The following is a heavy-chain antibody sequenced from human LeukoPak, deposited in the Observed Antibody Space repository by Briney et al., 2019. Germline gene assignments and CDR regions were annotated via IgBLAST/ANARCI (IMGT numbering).Heavy chain of an antibody. CDR1: GFTFNNYA. CDR2: ISGSGRST. J-gene: IGHJ3*02. Sequence: GGSLRLSCAASGFTFNNYAMNWVRQAPGKGLEWVSSISGSGRSTYYADSVKGRFTISRDNSKNTPYLQMNSLRAEDTAVYYCAKPARTNAFDIWGQGTMVTVSS. D-gene: IGHD1-14*01. V-gene: IGHV3-23*01. CDR3: AKPARTNAFDI.